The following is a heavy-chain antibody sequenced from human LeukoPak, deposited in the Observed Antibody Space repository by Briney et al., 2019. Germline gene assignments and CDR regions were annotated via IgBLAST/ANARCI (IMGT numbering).Heavy chain of an antibody. V-gene: IGHV4-61*02. D-gene: IGHD1-26*01. CDR1: GGSISSGSYY. CDR2: IYTSGST. CDR3: ARGDVGAFDI. J-gene: IGHJ3*02. Sequence: SETLSLTCTVSGGSISSGSYYWSWIRRPAGKGLEWIGRIYTSGSTNYNPSLKSRVTISVDTSKNQFSLKLSSVTAADTAVYYCARGDVGAFDIWGQGTMVTVSS.